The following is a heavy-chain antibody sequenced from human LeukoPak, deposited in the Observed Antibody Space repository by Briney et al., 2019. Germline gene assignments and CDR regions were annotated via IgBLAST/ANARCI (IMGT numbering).Heavy chain of an antibody. Sequence: GGSLRLSCAASGFTFSSYSMNWVRQASGKGLEWVSSISSSSSYIYYADSVKGRFTVSRDNSRNTLFLQMNSLRVEDTAVYYCATDRATQYFDYWGQGTLVSVPS. V-gene: IGHV3-21*01. CDR1: GFTFSSYS. CDR3: ATDRATQYFDY. D-gene: IGHD2-15*01. J-gene: IGHJ4*02. CDR2: ISSSSSYI.